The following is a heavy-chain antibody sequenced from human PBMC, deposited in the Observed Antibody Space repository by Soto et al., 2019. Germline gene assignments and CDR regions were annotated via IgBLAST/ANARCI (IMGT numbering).Heavy chain of an antibody. Sequence: PGGSLRLSCTASGFAFSSYWMTWVRQAPGKGLEWVANINQDVNEKYYVDSVRGRFTISRDNAKNSLYLQMDSLRAEDTAVYYCARELDGRSFDYWGQGTLVTVSS. CDR3: ARELDGRSFDY. CDR2: INQDVNEK. CDR1: GFAFSSYW. V-gene: IGHV3-7*05. D-gene: IGHD1-1*01. J-gene: IGHJ4*02.